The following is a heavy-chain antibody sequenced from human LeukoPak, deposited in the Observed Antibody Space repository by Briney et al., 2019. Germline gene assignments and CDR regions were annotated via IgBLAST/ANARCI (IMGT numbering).Heavy chain of an antibody. D-gene: IGHD4-17*01. Sequence: GGSLRLSCAASGFTFSNYGMHWIRQAPGKGLQWEAVVSSGGTTVYYADSVKGRFTISRDNSKNTLSLQMDSLRAEDTAVYYCAKEGAFPYGAQYDYWGQGTLVTVSS. J-gene: IGHJ4*02. V-gene: IGHV3-30*18. CDR1: GFTFSNYG. CDR2: VSSGGTTV. CDR3: AKEGAFPYGAQYDY.